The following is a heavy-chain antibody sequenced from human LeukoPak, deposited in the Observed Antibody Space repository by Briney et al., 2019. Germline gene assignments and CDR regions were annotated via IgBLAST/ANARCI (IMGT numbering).Heavy chain of an antibody. Sequence: SQTLSLTCTVSGVSISGGDYYWSWIRQPPGKGLEWIAYIHHRGSPYYYNPSLKSRVTMSVDTSKNQFSLKLSSVSAADTAVYFCVRDRSRPNPFFDLWGQGTLVTVSS. CDR1: GVSISGGDYY. CDR3: VRDRSRPNPFFDL. V-gene: IGHV4-30-4*01. CDR2: IHHRGSPY. D-gene: IGHD6-13*01. J-gene: IGHJ4*02.